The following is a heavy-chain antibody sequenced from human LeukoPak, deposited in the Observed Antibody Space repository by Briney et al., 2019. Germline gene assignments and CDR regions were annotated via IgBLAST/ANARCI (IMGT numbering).Heavy chain of an antibody. CDR1: GGSFSGYY. CDR3: ARRMAASATGGRFQD. Sequence: PSETLSLTCAVYGGSFSGYYWSWIRQPPGKGLEWIGEINHSGSTNYNPSLKSRVTISVDTSKNQFSLKLSSVTAADTAVYYCARRMAASATGGRFQDWGQGSLVTVSS. V-gene: IGHV4-34*01. CDR2: INHSGST. J-gene: IGHJ1*01. D-gene: IGHD6-25*01.